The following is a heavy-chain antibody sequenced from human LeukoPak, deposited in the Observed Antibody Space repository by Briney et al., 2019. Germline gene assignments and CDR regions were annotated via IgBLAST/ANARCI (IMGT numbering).Heavy chain of an antibody. CDR2: ISSSNRYT. V-gene: IGHV3-21*05. D-gene: IGHD3-22*01. Sequence: GGSLRLSCAASGFTFSSYAMSWIRQAPGKGLEWVSYISSSNRYTNYADSVKGRFTISRDNAKNSLYLQMNSLRAEDTAVYYCAREFTYYDSSGDAFDIWGQGTMVTVSS. CDR3: AREFTYYDSSGDAFDI. CDR1: GFTFSSYA. J-gene: IGHJ3*02.